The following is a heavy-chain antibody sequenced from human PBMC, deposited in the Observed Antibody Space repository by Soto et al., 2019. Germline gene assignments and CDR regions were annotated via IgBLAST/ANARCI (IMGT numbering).Heavy chain of an antibody. Sequence: GESLKISCKGSGYSFTSYWIGWVRQMPGKGLEWMGIIYPGDSDTRYSPSFQGQVTISADKSISTAYLQWSSLKASDTAMYYCAYSSAYGSGSPSVGYYGMDVWGQGTTVTVS. CDR3: AYSSAYGSGSPSVGYYGMDV. CDR2: IYPGDSDT. V-gene: IGHV5-51*01. D-gene: IGHD3-10*01. J-gene: IGHJ6*02. CDR1: GYSFTSYW.